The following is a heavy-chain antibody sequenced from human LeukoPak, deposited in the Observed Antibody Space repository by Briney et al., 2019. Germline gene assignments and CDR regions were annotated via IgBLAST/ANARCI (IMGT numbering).Heavy chain of an antibody. CDR3: ARDRHYYDSSGYAGSFGY. J-gene: IGHJ4*02. CDR1: GFTFSSYW. V-gene: IGHV3-7*01. Sequence: PGGSLRLSCAASGFTFSSYWMSWVRQAPGKGLEWVANIKQDGSEKYYVDSVKGRFTISRDNAKNSLYLQMNSLRAEDTAVYYCARDRHYYDSSGYAGSFGYWGQGTLVTVSS. D-gene: IGHD3-22*01. CDR2: IKQDGSEK.